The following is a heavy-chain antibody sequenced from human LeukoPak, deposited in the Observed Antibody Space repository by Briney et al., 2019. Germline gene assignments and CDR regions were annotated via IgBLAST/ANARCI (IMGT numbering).Heavy chain of an antibody. V-gene: IGHV3-23*01. D-gene: IGHD3-10*01. CDR3: TRFGDYGES. CDR1: GFTFSAYG. CDR2: ISANGSIT. Sequence: GGSLRLSCAASGFTFSAYGMSWVRQSPGQGLEWVSGISANGSITFYARSVRGRFTISRDNPQNTVYLQMNSLRAEDSALYSCTRFGDYGESWGEGTLVTVSS. J-gene: IGHJ4*02.